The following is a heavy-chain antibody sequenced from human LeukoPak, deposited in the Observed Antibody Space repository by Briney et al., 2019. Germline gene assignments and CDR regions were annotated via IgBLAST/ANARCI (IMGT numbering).Heavy chain of an antibody. D-gene: IGHD2-2*01. CDR3: ARDSCSSPSCFDF. V-gene: IGHV3-33*05. J-gene: IGHJ4*02. Sequence: GGSLRLSCAASGFTFSSYGMHWVRQAPGKGLEWITAIQYDGSKTYYADSVKGRFTISRDQSKNTLDLQMSSLRAEGTAMYYCARDSCSSPSCFDFWGQGTLVTVSS. CDR1: GFTFSSYG. CDR2: IQYDGSKT.